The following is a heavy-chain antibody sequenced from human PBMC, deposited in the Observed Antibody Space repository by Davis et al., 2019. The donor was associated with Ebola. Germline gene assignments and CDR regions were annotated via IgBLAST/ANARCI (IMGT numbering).Heavy chain of an antibody. V-gene: IGHV3-23*01. CDR2: ISGSGGNT. J-gene: IGHJ3*02. D-gene: IGHD2/OR15-2a*01. CDR3: AKDKKNVGYAFDI. CDR1: VITFSSYA. Sequence: GESLKISCTDSVITFSSYAMTWVRQAPGKGLEWVSAISGSGGNTYYADSVKGRFTISRDNSKKTMYLQMNSLRGEDTALYYCAKDKKNVGYAFDIWGQGTMVTVSS.